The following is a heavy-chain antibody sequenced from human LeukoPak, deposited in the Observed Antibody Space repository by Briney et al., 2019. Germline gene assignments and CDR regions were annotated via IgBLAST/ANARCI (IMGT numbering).Heavy chain of an antibody. J-gene: IGHJ5*02. V-gene: IGHV3-30*02. CDR2: IRYDGSNK. D-gene: IGHD3-3*01. CDR1: GFTFSSYG. Sequence: PGGSLRLSCAASGFTFSSYGMHWVRQAPGKGLEWVAFIRYDGSNKYYADSVKGRFTISRDNSKNTLYLQMNSLRAEDTAVYYCAKDTEDDFWSGYPYGDNWFDPWGQGTLVTVSS. CDR3: AKDTEDDFWSGYPYGDNWFDP.